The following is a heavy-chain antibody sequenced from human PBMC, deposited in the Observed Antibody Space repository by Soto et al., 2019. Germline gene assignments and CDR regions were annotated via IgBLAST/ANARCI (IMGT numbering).Heavy chain of an antibody. V-gene: IGHV4-4*02. D-gene: IGHD6-13*01. J-gene: IGHJ4*02. CDR1: GGSITSNW. Sequence: SETLSLTCTVSGGSITSNWWSWVRQPPGKGLEWIGEMHHSGSANYNPSLKSRVTMSLDISKSQFSLRLTSVTAADTAVYFCARYNAASGTYYFDYWGRGALVTVSS. CDR2: MHHSGSA. CDR3: ARYNAASGTYYFDY.